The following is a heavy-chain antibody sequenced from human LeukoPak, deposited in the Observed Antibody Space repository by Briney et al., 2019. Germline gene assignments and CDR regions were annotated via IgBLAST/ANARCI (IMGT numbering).Heavy chain of an antibody. Sequence: PGGSLRLSCEVSGLTLSNVWMNWVRQAPGKGLEWVGRIRSQTAGGTTDFAAPVKGRFSISRDDSKNSLYLQMNSLTSEDTAVYYCAHGSAQYYEYWGQGTLVTVSS. D-gene: IGHD2-15*01. CDR1: GLTLSNVW. CDR2: IRSQTAGGTT. V-gene: IGHV3-15*07. J-gene: IGHJ1*01. CDR3: AHGSAQYYEY.